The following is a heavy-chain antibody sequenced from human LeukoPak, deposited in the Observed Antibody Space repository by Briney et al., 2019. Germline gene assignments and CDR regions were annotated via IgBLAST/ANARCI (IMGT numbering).Heavy chain of an antibody. CDR2: ILSDGRNK. CDR1: GFTFSSDA. D-gene: IGHD6-13*01. J-gene: IGHJ4*02. V-gene: IGHV3-30*18. Sequence: PGTSLRLSCAASGFTFSSDAMHWVRQAPGKGLEWVAIILSDGRNKYYADSVRGRFTISRDNSKNTLYLQMNSLRAEDTALYYCAKDWRNSWTTDYWGQGTLVTVSS. CDR3: AKDWRNSWTTDY.